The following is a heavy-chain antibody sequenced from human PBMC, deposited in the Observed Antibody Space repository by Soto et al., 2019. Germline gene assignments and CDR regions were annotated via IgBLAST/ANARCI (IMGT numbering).Heavy chain of an antibody. J-gene: IGHJ5*02. D-gene: IGHD2-15*01. V-gene: IGHV1-46*01. Sequence: ASVKVSCKASGYTFTNYYMHWVRQAPGQGLEWMGIINPSGGSASYPQKFQGRVTMTRDTSTSTVYIELSSLRSEDTAVYYCARGRGYCSGGRCYLPFAPWGQGTLVTVSS. CDR3: ARGRGYCSGGRCYLPFAP. CDR2: INPSGGSA. CDR1: GYTFTNYY.